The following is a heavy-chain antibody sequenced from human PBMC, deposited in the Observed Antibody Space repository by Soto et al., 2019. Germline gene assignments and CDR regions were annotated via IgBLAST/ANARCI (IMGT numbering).Heavy chain of an antibody. D-gene: IGHD3-3*01. CDR2: LSGSGDNT. Sequence: EVQLLESGGDLIQPGGSLRLSCAASGFIFSGYAMSWVRQAPGKGLEWVSTLSGSGDNTYYADSLKGRFTISRDTSKNTLYLQMNSLRAEDTAIYFCAKDRDFWTGSGIDYWGQGTLVTVSA. J-gene: IGHJ4*02. CDR1: GFIFSGYA. V-gene: IGHV3-23*01. CDR3: AKDRDFWTGSGIDY.